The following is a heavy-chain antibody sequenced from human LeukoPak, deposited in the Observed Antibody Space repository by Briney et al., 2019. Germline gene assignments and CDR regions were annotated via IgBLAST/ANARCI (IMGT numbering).Heavy chain of an antibody. CDR2: IYYSGST. J-gene: IGHJ6*02. CDR1: GGSISSYY. V-gene: IGHV4-59*01. Sequence: SETLSLTCTVSGGSISSYYWSWIRQPPGKGLEWIGYIYYSGSTNYNPPLKSRVTISVDTSKNQFSLKLSSVTAADTAVYYCARANPGSSYYYGMDVWGQGTTVTVSS. D-gene: IGHD3-10*01. CDR3: ARANPGSSYYYGMDV.